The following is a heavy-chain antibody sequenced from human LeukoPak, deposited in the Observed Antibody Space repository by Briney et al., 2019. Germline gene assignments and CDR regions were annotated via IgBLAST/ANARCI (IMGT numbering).Heavy chain of an antibody. CDR2: IYHSGST. CDR1: GGSISSYY. J-gene: IGHJ4*02. CDR3: ARFTPSSDYQFAFDY. V-gene: IGHV4-39*01. Sequence: SATLSLTCTVSGGSISSYYWGWIRQPPGKGLEWIGSIYHSGSTYCNPSLKSRVTTSVDTSKNQFSLKLSSVTAADTAVYYCARFTPSSDYQFAFDYWGQGTLVTVSS. D-gene: IGHD4-11*01.